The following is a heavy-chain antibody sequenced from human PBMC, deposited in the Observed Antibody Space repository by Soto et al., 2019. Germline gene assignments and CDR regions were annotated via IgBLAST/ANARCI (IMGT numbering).Heavy chain of an antibody. CDR1: GFTFSSYA. D-gene: IGHD2-15*01. CDR2: ISGSGGST. CDR3: AKEGLDPYYYYYMDV. Sequence: GGSLRLSCAASGFTFSSYAMSWVRQALGKGLEWVSAISGSGGSTYYADSVKGRFTISRDNSKNTLYLQMNSLRAEDTAVYYCAKEGLDPYYYYYMDVWGKGTTVTVSS. J-gene: IGHJ6*03. V-gene: IGHV3-23*01.